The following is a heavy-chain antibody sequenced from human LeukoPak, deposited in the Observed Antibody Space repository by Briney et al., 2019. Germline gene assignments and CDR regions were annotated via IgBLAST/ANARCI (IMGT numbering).Heavy chain of an antibody. CDR1: GGTFSSYA. CDR3: ARLYDSSGYYYGENDY. D-gene: IGHD3-22*01. V-gene: IGHV1-69*04. J-gene: IGHJ4*02. CDR2: IIPILGIA. Sequence: SVKVSCKASGGTFSSYAISWVRQAPGQGLEWMGRIIPILGIANYAQKFQGRVTVTADKSTSTAYMELSSLRSEDTAVYYCARLYDSSGYYYGENDYWGQGTLVTVSS.